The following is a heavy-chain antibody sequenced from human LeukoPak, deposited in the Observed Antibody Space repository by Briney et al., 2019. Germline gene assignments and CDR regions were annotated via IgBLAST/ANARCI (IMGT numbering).Heavy chain of an antibody. D-gene: IGHD6-13*01. Sequence: ASVKVSCKASGYTFTNYAMHWVRQAPGQRLEWMGWINVGNGNTKQSQKFQGRVTITRDTSASTAYMELSSLRSEDTAVYYCARDRFSSSWYDFDYWGQGTLVTVSS. CDR1: GYTFTNYA. J-gene: IGHJ4*02. V-gene: IGHV1-3*01. CDR2: INVGNGNT. CDR3: ARDRFSSSWYDFDY.